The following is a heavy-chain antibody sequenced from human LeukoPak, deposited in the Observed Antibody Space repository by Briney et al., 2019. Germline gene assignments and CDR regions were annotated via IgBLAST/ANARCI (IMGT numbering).Heavy chain of an antibody. D-gene: IGHD6-13*01. CDR2: ISSNNGNT. J-gene: IGHJ4*02. CDR3: ARDFRIAAAGLGY. CDR1: GYTFTNYV. V-gene: IGHV1-18*01. Sequence: ASVKVSCKASGYTFTNYVVTWVRQAPGQGLEWMGWISSNNGNTNFAQKFQGRVTMSTDTSTRTAYMELRSLRPDDTAVYYCARDFRIAAAGLGYWGQGTLVTVSS.